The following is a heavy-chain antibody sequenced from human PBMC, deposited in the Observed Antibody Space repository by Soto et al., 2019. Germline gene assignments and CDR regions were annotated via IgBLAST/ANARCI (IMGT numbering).Heavy chain of an antibody. J-gene: IGHJ4*02. CDR2: IWHDGSDK. V-gene: IGHV3-33*01. CDR1: GFTFSGYG. D-gene: IGHD3-22*01. Sequence: PGGSLRLSCAASGFTFSGYGMHWVRQAPGKGLEWVAVIWHDGSDKYYADSVKGRFTISRDNSKNTLYLQMNSLRAEDTAVYYCARHHYYDSSGYLDDCGQGTLVTVSS. CDR3: ARHHYYDSSGYLDD.